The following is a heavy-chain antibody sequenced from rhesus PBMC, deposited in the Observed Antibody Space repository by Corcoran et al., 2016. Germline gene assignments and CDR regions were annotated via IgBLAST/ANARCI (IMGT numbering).Heavy chain of an antibody. CDR3: ARGGGLDV. J-gene: IGHJ5-2*02. Sequence: QVQLQESGPGRVNALETLYLPCAGSGGSISNQHWGWFRQPPGKGLECSGYIYGSGSSPTYNPSLKSRVTLSVDTSKNQFSLKLSSVTAADTAVYYCARGGGLDVWGRGVLVTVSS. CDR2: IYGSGSSP. V-gene: IGHV4S11*01. CDR1: GGSISNQH. D-gene: IGHD2-39*02.